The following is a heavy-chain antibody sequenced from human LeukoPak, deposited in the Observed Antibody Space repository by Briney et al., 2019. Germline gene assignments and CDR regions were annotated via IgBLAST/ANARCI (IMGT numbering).Heavy chain of an antibody. J-gene: IGHJ4*02. D-gene: IGHD3-9*01. CDR2: INHSGST. Sequence: SSETLSLTCAVYGGSFSGYYWSWIRQPPGKGLEWIGEINHSGSTNYNPSLKSRVTISVDTSKNQFSLKLSSVTAADTAVYYCARKMARYFDWLLVYYFDYWGQGTLVTVSS. V-gene: IGHV4-34*01. CDR1: GGSFSGYY. CDR3: ARKMARYFDWLLVYYFDY.